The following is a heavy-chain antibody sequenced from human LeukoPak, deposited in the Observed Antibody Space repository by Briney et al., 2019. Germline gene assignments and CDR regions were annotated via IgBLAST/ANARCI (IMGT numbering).Heavy chain of an antibody. D-gene: IGHD2-15*01. CDR1: GFTLSSNY. CDR2: IYSGGTT. J-gene: IGHJ4*02. V-gene: IGHV3-53*01. CDR3: AKDLQCTGGFCYSGFDY. Sequence: GGSLRLSCAVSGFTLSSNYMSWVRQAPGKGLEWVSTIYSGGTTYYADSVKGRFTISRDNSRNTLYLQMNSLRADDTAVYYCAKDLQCTGGFCYSGFDYWGQGTLVTISS.